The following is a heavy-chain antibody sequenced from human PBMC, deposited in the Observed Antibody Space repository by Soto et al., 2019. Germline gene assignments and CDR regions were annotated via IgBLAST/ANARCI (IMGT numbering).Heavy chain of an antibody. J-gene: IGHJ4*02. V-gene: IGHV3-23*01. CDR3: ASRTSGWYFDY. D-gene: IGHD6-19*01. CDR2: ISGSGGST. CDR1: GFTFSSYA. Sequence: PGESLKISCTASGFTFSSYAMNWVRQAPGKGLEWVSVISGSGGSTYYADSVKGRFTISRDNSKNKLYLQMNSLRAEDTAVYYCASRTSGWYFDYWGQGTLVTVSS.